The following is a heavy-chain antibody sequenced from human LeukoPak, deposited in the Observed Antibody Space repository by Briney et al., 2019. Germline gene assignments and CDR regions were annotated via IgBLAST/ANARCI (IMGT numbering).Heavy chain of an antibody. CDR2: ISSSSTYI. CDR1: GFTFSAYS. Sequence: GGSLRLSCAASGFTFSAYSMNWVRQAPGKGLEWVSSISSSSTYIHYADSVKGRFTISRDNAKNSLYLQMNSLRAEDTAVYYCARDYDFWSGAFDYWGQGTLVTVSS. V-gene: IGHV3-21*01. D-gene: IGHD3-3*01. J-gene: IGHJ4*02. CDR3: ARDYDFWSGAFDY.